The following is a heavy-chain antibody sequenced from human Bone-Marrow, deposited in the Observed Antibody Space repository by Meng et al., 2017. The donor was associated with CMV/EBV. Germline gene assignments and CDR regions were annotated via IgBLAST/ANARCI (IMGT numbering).Heavy chain of an antibody. CDR3: ARGGVKYSSSWRYYYYGMDV. J-gene: IGHJ6*02. CDR2: INPNSGGT. V-gene: IGHV1-2*02. D-gene: IGHD6-13*01. CDR1: GYTFTGYY. Sequence: ASVKVSCKASGYTFTGYYMHWVRQAPGQGLEWMGWINPNSGGTNYAQKFQGRVTMTRDTSISTAYMELSRLRSDDTAVYYCARGGVKYSSSWRYYYYGMDVWGQGTTVTVSS.